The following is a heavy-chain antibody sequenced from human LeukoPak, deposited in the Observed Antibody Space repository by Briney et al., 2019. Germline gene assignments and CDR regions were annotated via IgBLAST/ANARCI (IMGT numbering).Heavy chain of an antibody. Sequence: SETLSLTCTVSGGSISSGNCYWSWIRQPAGKGLEWIGRFHTSGSTNYNPSLKSRVTISVDTSKNQFSLKLSSVTAADTAVYYCAKVDGSCSGGSCPSGNWFDPWGQGALVTVSS. V-gene: IGHV4-61*02. D-gene: IGHD2-15*01. CDR3: AKVDGSCSGGSCPSGNWFDP. J-gene: IGHJ5*02. CDR1: GGSISSGNCY. CDR2: FHTSGST.